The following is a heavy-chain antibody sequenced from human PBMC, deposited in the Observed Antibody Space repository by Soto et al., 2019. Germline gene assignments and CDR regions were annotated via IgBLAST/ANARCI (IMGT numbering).Heavy chain of an antibody. CDR2: INHSGST. V-gene: IGHV4-34*01. CDR1: GGSFSGYY. CDR3: ARATQGSRFDP. J-gene: IGHJ5*02. Sequence: SESLSLTCAVYGGSFSGYYWSWIRQPPGMGLEWIGEINHSGSTNYNPSLKSRVTISVDTSKNQFSLKLSSVTAADTAVYYCARATQGSRFDPWGQGTLVTVSS.